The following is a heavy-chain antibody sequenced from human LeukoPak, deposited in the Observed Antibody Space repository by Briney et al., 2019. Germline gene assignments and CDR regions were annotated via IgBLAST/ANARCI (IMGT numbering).Heavy chain of an antibody. CDR1: GYSFTTYW. CDR2: IYPGDSDT. D-gene: IGHD3-22*01. V-gene: IGHV5-51*01. Sequence: GESLEISCKGSGYSFTTYWIGWVRQMPGKGLECLGVIYPGDSDTRYSPSFQGQVTISADKSISTAYLQWSSLKASDTAIYYCARYPKNYYDATGYFDLWGQGTLVTVSS. J-gene: IGHJ4*02. CDR3: ARYPKNYYDATGYFDL.